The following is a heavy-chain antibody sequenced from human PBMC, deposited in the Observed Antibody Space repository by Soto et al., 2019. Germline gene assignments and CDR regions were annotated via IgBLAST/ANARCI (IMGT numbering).Heavy chain of an antibody. CDR3: ARDMRWSYYYYGMDV. D-gene: IGHD2-15*01. Sequence: PGGSLRLSCAASGFTFSSYAMHWVRQAPGKGLEWVAVISYDGSNKYYADSVKGRFTISRDNSKNTLYLQMNSLRAEDTAVYYSARDMRWSYYYYGMDVWGQGTTVTVSS. V-gene: IGHV3-30-3*01. CDR1: GFTFSSYA. J-gene: IGHJ6*02. CDR2: ISYDGSNK.